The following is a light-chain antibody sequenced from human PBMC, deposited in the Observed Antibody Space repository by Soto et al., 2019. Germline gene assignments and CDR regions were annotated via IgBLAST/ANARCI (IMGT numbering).Light chain of an antibody. V-gene: IGLV2-23*01. Sequence: QSALTQPASVSGSPGQSITISCTGTSSDVGSYNLVSWYQQHPGKAPKLMIYEGSKRPSGVSNRFSGSKSGNTASLTISGRQAEDEADYYCCSYAGSSTNYVFGTGTKVTVL. CDR2: EGS. CDR1: SSDVGSYNL. J-gene: IGLJ1*01. CDR3: CSYAGSSTNYV.